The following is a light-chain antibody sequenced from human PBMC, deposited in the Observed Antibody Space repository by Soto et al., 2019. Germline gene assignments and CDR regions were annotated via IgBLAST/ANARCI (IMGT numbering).Light chain of an antibody. CDR3: QQGYSTPRT. J-gene: IGKJ1*01. V-gene: IGKV1-39*01. CDR2: AAS. CDR1: QSISSY. Sequence: DIQMTQSPSPLSASVGYRVTITCRASQSISSYLNWYQQKPGKAPKLLIYAASSLQSGVPSRFSGSGSGTDFTLTISSLQPEDFATYYCQQGYSTPRTFGQGTKVDIK.